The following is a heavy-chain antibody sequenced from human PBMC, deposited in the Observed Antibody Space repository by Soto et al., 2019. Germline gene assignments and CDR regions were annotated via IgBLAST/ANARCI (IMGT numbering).Heavy chain of an antibody. J-gene: IGHJ5*02. CDR1: GGSISIGDYY. D-gene: IGHD4-4*01. Sequence: SETLSLTCTVSGGSISIGDYYWSWIRQPPGKGLEWIGYIYYSGSTYYNPSLKSRVTISVDTSKNQFSLKLSSVTAADTAVYYCARAHTVTPYNWFDPCGQGTLVTVSS. CDR2: IYYSGST. V-gene: IGHV4-30-4*01. CDR3: ARAHTVTPYNWFDP.